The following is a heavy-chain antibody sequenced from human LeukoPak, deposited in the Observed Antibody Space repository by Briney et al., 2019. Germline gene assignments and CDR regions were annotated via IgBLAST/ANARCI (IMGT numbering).Heavy chain of an antibody. J-gene: IGHJ4*02. V-gene: IGHV3-7*01. CDR2: IKQDGSEK. CDR1: GFTFSTYW. Sequence: GGSLRLSCAASGFTFSTYWMSWVRQAPGKGLEWVANIKQDGSEKYYLDSVKGRFTISRDNAKNSLYLQMNSLRAEDTAVYYCARDPPLGSCSTISCPHLDYWGQGTLVTVSS. D-gene: IGHD2-2*01. CDR3: ARDPPLGSCSTISCPHLDY.